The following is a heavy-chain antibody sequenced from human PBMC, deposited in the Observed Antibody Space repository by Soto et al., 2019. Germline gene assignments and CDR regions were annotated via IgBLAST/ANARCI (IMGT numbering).Heavy chain of an antibody. CDR2: INQDGNED. CDR3: ARTGDGHHDFLDY. Sequence: GRCLRLSCAASGFTFSSYWMSWVRQAPGKGLEWVANINQDGNEDNLLDSVKGRFTISRDNAKNSLFLQMNSQRVDDTAVYYCARTGDGHHDFLDYWGQGALVTVPQ. D-gene: IGHD1-1*01. J-gene: IGHJ4*02. CDR1: GFTFSSYW. V-gene: IGHV3-7*01.